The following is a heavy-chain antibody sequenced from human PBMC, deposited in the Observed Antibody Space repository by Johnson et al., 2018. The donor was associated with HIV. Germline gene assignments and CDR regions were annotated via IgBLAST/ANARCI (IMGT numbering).Heavy chain of an antibody. CDR2: ISYDGSNK. Sequence: QVQLVESGGGVVQPGRSLRLSCAASGFTFSSYAMHWVRQAPGKGLEWVAVISYDGSNKYYADSVKGRFTISRDNSKNTLYLQMNSLRAEDTAVDYCAKVRRGSSWYIALDIWGQGTMVTVSS. CDR3: AKVRRGSSWYIALDI. D-gene: IGHD6-13*01. V-gene: IGHV3-30-3*01. J-gene: IGHJ3*02. CDR1: GFTFSSYA.